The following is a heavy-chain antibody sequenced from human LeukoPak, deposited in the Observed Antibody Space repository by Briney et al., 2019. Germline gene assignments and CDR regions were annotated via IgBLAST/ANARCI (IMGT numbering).Heavy chain of an antibody. CDR3: ARVKGYCSGGSCYYLLVYYYYYYMDV. Sequence: GASVKVSCKASGYTFTSYGISWVRQAPGQGLEWMGWISAYNGNTNYAQKLQARVTMTTETSTSTDYMEVRRLRSDDTAVYYCARVKGYCSGGSCYYLLVYYYYYYMDVWGKGTTVTVSS. CDR1: GYTFTSYG. D-gene: IGHD2-15*01. V-gene: IGHV1-18*01. CDR2: ISAYNGNT. J-gene: IGHJ6*03.